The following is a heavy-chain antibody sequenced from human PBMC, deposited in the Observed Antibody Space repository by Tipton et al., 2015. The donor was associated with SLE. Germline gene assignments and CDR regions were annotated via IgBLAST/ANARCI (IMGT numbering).Heavy chain of an antibody. V-gene: IGHV3-66*01. D-gene: IGHD3-10*01. CDR2: IYSGGST. CDR3: ARDQGSITMEDY. J-gene: IGHJ4*02. CDR1: GFTFSNAW. Sequence: SLRLSCAASGFTFSNAWMSWVRQAPGKGLEWVSVIYSGGSTYYADSVKGRFTISRDNSKNTLYLQMNSLRAEDTAVYYCARDQGSITMEDYWGQGTLVTVSS.